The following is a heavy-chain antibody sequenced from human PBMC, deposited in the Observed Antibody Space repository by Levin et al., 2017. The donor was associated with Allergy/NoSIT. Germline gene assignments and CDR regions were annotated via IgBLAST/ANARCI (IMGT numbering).Heavy chain of an antibody. Sequence: PSETLSLTCTVSGGSISSTSYYWGWIRQPPGKGLEWIGSISYSGSASTYYNPSLKSRVTISEDTSKNQFSLRLSSVTAADTAVYFCARVIGGRGGDQLLYSVDWFDPWGQGTLVTVSS. CDR3: ARVIGGRGGDQLLYSVDWFDP. V-gene: IGHV4-39*07. D-gene: IGHD2-2*02. CDR1: GGSISSTSYY. CDR2: ISYSGSAST. J-gene: IGHJ5*02.